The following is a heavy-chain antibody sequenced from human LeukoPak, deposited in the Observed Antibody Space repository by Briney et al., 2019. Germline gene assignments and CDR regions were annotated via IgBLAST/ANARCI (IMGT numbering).Heavy chain of an antibody. J-gene: IGHJ5*02. Sequence: PGRSLRLSCAASGFTFSNYGMHWVRQAPGKGLEWVSTISWSGGSTYYADSVKGRFTISRDNSKSTPYLHMNSLRAEDTAVYYCAIDLSGGSWGQGTLVTVSS. CDR3: AIDLSGGS. CDR2: ISWSGGST. V-gene: IGHV3-23*01. D-gene: IGHD1-26*01. CDR1: GFTFSNYG.